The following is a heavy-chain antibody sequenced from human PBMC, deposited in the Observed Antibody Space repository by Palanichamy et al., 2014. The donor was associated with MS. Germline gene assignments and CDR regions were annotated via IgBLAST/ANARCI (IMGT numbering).Heavy chain of an antibody. D-gene: IGHD6-19*01. J-gene: IGHJ4*02. CDR2: INPDGRVT. CDR1: GFTFSDYW. Sequence: CVASGFTFSDYWMHWVRQVPGKGLVWVSRINPDGRVTTYADSVKGRFTISRANAKNTVYLQMSSLRAEDTAMYYCAREQFTSGWVPLGDWGQGTLVTVSS. CDR3: AREQFTSGWVPLGD. V-gene: IGHV3-74*01.